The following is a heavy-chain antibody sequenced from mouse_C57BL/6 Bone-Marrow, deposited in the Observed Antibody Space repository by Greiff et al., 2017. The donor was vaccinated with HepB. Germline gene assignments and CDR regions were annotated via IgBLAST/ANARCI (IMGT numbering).Heavy chain of an antibody. Sequence: VQLQQSGAELVRPGASVKLSCTASGFNIKDDYMHWVKQRPEQGLEWIGWIDPENRDTEYASKFQGKATITADTSSNTAYLQLSSLTSEDTAVYYCTTLQLTPEFAYWGQGTLVTVSA. CDR3: TTLQLTPEFAY. V-gene: IGHV14-4*01. J-gene: IGHJ3*01. CDR1: GFNIKDDY. D-gene: IGHD3-2*02. CDR2: IDPENRDT.